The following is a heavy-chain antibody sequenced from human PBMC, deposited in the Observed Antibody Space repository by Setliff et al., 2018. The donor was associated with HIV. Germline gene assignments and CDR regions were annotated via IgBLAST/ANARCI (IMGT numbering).Heavy chain of an antibody. CDR3: TRGRHSQTAGAIKFAF. V-gene: IGHV1-8*02. CDR1: GYTFINYD. Sequence: ASVKVSCKTSGYTFINYDINWVRQATGQGLEWMGWMNPNSSNSGYAQNFQGRVTMTLDTSISTAYMELSSLTSEDTAVYYCTRGRHSQTAGAIKFAFWGRGSLVTVS. D-gene: IGHD3-10*01. J-gene: IGHJ5*01. CDR2: MNPNSSNS.